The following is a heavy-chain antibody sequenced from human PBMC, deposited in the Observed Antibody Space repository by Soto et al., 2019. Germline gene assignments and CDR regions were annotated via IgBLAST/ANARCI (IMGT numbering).Heavy chain of an antibody. D-gene: IGHD2-15*01. Sequence: QVQLVESGGGVVQPGRSLRLSCAASGFTFSSYGMHWVRQAPGKGLEWVAVIWYDGSNKYYADSVKGRFTISRDNSKNTLDLQMNSLRAEDTAVYYWAETGYFSGGSCYEYFQHWGQGHLVNVSS. CDR2: IWYDGSNK. CDR3: AETGYFSGGSCYEYFQH. CDR1: GFTFSSYG. V-gene: IGHV3-33*06. J-gene: IGHJ1*01.